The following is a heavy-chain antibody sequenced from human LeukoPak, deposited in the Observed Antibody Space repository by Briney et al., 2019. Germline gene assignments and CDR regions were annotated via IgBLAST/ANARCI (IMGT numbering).Heavy chain of an antibody. CDR3: ARDGYSSSWYPRDAFDI. CDR1: GYTFTGYY. V-gene: IGHV1-2*02. D-gene: IGHD6-13*01. Sequence: ASVKVSCKASGYTFTGYYMHWVRQAPGQGLEWMGWINPNSGGTNYAQKFQGRVTMTRDTSISTAYMELSRLRSDDTAVYYCARDGYSSSWYPRDAFDIWGQGTMATVSS. J-gene: IGHJ3*02. CDR2: INPNSGGT.